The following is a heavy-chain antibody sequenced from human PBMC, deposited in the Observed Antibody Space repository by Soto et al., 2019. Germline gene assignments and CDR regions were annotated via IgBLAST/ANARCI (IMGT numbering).Heavy chain of an antibody. D-gene: IGHD2-15*01. Sequence: PSETLSLTCTVSGDSISSYYWTWIRQHPGEGLEWIGYIYSSGNTNYNPSLKSRVIISLDTSRSQFSLRLSSVTASDTAIYYCARRHVLVVGATRGDALDVWGQGTAVTVSS. CDR2: IYSSGNT. V-gene: IGHV4-4*09. CDR3: ARRHVLVVGATRGDALDV. CDR1: GDSISSYY. J-gene: IGHJ3*01.